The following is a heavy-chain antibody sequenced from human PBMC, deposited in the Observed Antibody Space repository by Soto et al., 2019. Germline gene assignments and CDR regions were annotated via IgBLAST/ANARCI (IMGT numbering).Heavy chain of an antibody. CDR2: IYYSGST. CDR1: GGSISSGGYY. V-gene: IGHV4-31*03. J-gene: IGHJ6*02. CDR3: ARGALVRCSSTSCSNLDYYYYGMDV. Sequence: QVQLQESGPGLVKPSQTLSLTCTVSGGSISSGGYYWSWIRQHPGKGLEWIGYIYYSGSTYYNPSLKSRVTISVDTSKNQFSLKLSSVTAADTAVYYCARGALVRCSSTSCSNLDYYYYGMDVWGQGTTVTVSS. D-gene: IGHD2-2*01.